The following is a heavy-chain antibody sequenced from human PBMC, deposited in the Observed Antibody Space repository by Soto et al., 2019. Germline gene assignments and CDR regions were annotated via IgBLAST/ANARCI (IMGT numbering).Heavy chain of an antibody. CDR2: IYWADDK. D-gene: IGHD6-13*01. Sequence: QITLKESGPTLVKPTQTLTLTCTFSGFSLSTSGVGVGWIRQPPGKALEWLALIYWADDKRYSPSLNSRLTITQDTSQTRVVLTMTNMDPVDTATDFCAHSCWYPPDFDYWGRGTLVTVSS. J-gene: IGHJ4*02. CDR1: GFSLSTSGVG. CDR3: AHSCWYPPDFDY. V-gene: IGHV2-5*02.